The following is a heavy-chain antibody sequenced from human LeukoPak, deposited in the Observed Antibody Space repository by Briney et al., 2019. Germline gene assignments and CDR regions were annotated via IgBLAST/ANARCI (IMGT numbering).Heavy chain of an antibody. CDR2: VYYSGSA. V-gene: IGHV4-61*01. D-gene: IGHD3-9*01. J-gene: IGHJ5*02. Sequence: SETLSLTCTVSGGSISSSSYYWGWIRQPPGKGLEWLGYVYYSGSATYNPSLKSRVTISVDTSKNQFSLRLSSVTAADTAVYYCARDDDILTGYPWGQGTLVTVSS. CDR1: GGSISSSSYY. CDR3: ARDDDILTGYP.